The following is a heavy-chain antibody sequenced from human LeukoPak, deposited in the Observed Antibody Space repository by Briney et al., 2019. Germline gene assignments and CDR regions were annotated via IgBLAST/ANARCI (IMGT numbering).Heavy chain of an antibody. CDR3: ARVFNGMVTGPYYFDY. CDR1: GGSISSGGYY. D-gene: IGHD2-8*01. J-gene: IGHJ4*02. V-gene: IGHV4-31*03. CDR2: IYYSGST. Sequence: SETLSLTCTVSGGSISSGGYYWSWIRQHPGKGLEWIGYIYYSGSTYYNPSLKSRVTISVDTSKNQFSLKLSSVTAADTAVYYCARVFNGMVTGPYYFDYWGQGTLVTVSS.